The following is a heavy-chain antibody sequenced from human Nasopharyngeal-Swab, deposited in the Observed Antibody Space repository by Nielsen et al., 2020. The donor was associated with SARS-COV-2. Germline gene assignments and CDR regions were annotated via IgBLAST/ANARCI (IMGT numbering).Heavy chain of an antibody. V-gene: IGHV3-23*01. CDR1: GFNFASFA. Sequence: GESLKISCAASGFNFASFAMSWVRQAPGAGLEWVSAISDSGGRTYYADSVKGRFTISRDNSQNTLFLQMNSLRAEDTAVYYCAKSDDAVDIWGQGTMVTVSS. J-gene: IGHJ3*02. CDR3: AKSDDAVDI. CDR2: ISDSGGRT.